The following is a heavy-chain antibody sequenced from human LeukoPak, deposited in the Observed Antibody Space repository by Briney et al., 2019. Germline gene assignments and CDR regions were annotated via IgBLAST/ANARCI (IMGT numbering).Heavy chain of an antibody. V-gene: IGHV3-21*01. CDR1: GFTFSSYS. Sequence: PGGSLRLSCAASGFTFSSYSMNWVRQAPGKGLEWVSSISSSSYIYYSDSVKGRFTISRDNAKNSLYLQMNSLRAEDTAVYYCASSSGSYYTQPLEYYHGMDVWGQGPTVTVSS. CDR2: ISSSSYI. D-gene: IGHD3-10*01. CDR3: ASSSGSYYTQPLEYYHGMDV. J-gene: IGHJ6*02.